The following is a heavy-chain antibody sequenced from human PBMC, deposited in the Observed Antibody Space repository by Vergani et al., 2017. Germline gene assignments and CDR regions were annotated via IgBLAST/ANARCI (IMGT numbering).Heavy chain of an antibody. V-gene: IGHV4-61*02. CDR2: IHTNGVI. J-gene: IGHJ3*02. CDR3: ARDPSAYCGGDCYSGDACDI. D-gene: IGHD2-21*01. Sequence: QVQLQESGPGLVKPSQTLSLTCTVSGGSFNSGSYYWSWLRQPAGKRLEWIGRIHTNGVIHYNPSLKSRVTMSKDTSKNQFSLKLSSVTAADTAVYYCARDPSAYCGGDCYSGDACDIWGQGTMVTVSS. CDR1: GGSFNSGSYY.